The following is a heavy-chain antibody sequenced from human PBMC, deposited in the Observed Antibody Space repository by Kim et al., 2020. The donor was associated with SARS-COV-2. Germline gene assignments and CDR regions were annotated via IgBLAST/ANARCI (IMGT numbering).Heavy chain of an antibody. CDR1: GYTFTSYG. CDR2: ISAYNGNT. Sequence: ASVKVSCKASGYTFTSYGISWVRQAPGQGLEWMGWISAYNGNTNYAQKLQGRVTMTTDTSTSTAYMELRSLRSDDTAVYYCARGIPSSFLNVMTTVSYSMYVAHWGQGTLVTVSS. J-gene: IGHJ4*02. D-gene: IGHD4-17*01. CDR3: ARGIPSSFLNVMTTVSYSMYVAH. V-gene: IGHV1-18*01.